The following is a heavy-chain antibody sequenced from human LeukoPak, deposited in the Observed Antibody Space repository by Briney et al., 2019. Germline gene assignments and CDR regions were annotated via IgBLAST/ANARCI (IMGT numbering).Heavy chain of an antibody. V-gene: IGHV3-23*01. CDR3: AKDHPPGIVVAGRAY. CDR2: IEYSGGSA. D-gene: IGHD6-19*01. Sequence: GGALRLSCTVAGFTRISYERSWIRQAPGRGLQWASSIEYSGGSASYADSVKGGFTISWDDSKNRLYLQLHSLRAEDTAVYYCAKDHPPGIVVAGRAYWGQGTLVTVSS. J-gene: IGHJ4*02. CDR1: GFTRISYE.